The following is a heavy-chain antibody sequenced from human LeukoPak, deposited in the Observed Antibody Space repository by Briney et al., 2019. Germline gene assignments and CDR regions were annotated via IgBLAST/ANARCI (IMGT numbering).Heavy chain of an antibody. CDR1: GGSISSYY. D-gene: IGHD6-19*01. V-gene: IGHV4-59*01. Sequence: SETLSLTCTVSGGSISSYYWSWIRQPPGKGLEWIGYIYYSGSTNYNPSLKSRVTISVDTSKNQFSLKLSSVTAADTAVYYCARSKPGWQGLCFDYWGQGTLVTVSS. J-gene: IGHJ4*02. CDR3: ARSKPGWQGLCFDY. CDR2: IYYSGST.